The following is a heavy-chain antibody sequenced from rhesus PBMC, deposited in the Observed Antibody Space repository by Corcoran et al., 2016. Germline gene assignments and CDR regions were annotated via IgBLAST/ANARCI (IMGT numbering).Heavy chain of an antibody. CDR3: ARGGRGYSYRDAFDF. V-gene: IGHV4-169*01. CDR2: IYGSGSST. J-gene: IGHJ3*01. D-gene: IGHD5-12*01. Sequence: QLQLQESGPGLVKPSETLSLTCAVSGGSISSSYWSWIRQAPGKGLEWIGYIYGSGSSTNHNPSRKSRVTLSVDTSQTPLSLKLSSVTAADTAVYYCARGGRGYSYRDAFDFWGQGLRVTVSS. CDR1: GGSISSSY.